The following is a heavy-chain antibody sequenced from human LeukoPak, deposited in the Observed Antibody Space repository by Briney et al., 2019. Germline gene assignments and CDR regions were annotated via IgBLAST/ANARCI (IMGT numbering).Heavy chain of an antibody. Sequence: ASVKVSCKVSGYTFTGYYMHWVRQAPGQGPEWMGWINPHSGDTNYAQKFQGRVTMTRDTSISTAYMELSRLTSDDTAVYYCARDFGVATILGGDYWGQGTLVTVSS. J-gene: IGHJ4*02. CDR2: INPHSGDT. CDR3: ARDFGVATILGGDY. V-gene: IGHV1-2*02. CDR1: GYTFTGYY. D-gene: IGHD5-12*01.